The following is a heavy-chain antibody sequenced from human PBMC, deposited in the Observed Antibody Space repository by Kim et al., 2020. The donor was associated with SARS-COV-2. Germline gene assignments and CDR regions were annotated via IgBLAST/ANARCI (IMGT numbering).Heavy chain of an antibody. V-gene: IGHV3-9*01. CDR3: AKDHMTTVPRGPFDI. CDR2: ISWNSGSI. J-gene: IGHJ3*02. CDR1: GFTFDDYA. Sequence: GGSLRLSCAASGFTFDDYAMHWVRQAPGKGLEWVSGISWNSGSIGYADSVKGRFTISRDNAKNSLYLQMNSLRAEDTALYYCAKDHMTTVPRGPFDIWGQGTMVTVSS. D-gene: IGHD4-17*01.